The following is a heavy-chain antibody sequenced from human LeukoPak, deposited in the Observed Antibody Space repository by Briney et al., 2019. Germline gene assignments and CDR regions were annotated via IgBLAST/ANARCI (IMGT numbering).Heavy chain of an antibody. D-gene: IGHD2-15*01. CDR2: ISSDGNT. Sequence: SETLSLTCTVSGDSVSSSSYYWDWIRQPPGKGLEWIGSISSDGNTHYNTSLKSRVTMSVDTSKNQFSLKLTSVTAADTAVYYCARGARIGVVVVAARGYFQHWGQGTLVTVSS. CDR3: ARGARIGVVVVAARGYFQH. CDR1: GDSVSSSSYY. J-gene: IGHJ1*01. V-gene: IGHV4-39*02.